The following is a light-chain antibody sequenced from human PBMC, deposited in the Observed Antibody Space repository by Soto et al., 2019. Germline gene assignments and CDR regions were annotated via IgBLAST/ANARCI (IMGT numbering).Light chain of an antibody. CDR3: QQYNTWLWT. J-gene: IGKJ1*01. Sequence: EVVMTQSPATLSVSPGERVTLSCRASQSINAHLAWYQQKPGQDPRLLIHGASTRATGIPARFSGSGFGTEFLLTISSLQSEDFAIYYCQQYNTWLWTFGQGTKVEI. CDR2: GAS. V-gene: IGKV3-15*01. CDR1: QSINAH.